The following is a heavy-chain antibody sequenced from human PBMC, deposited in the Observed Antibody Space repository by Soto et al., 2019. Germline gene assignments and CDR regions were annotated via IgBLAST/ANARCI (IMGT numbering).Heavy chain of an antibody. D-gene: IGHD2-2*01. Sequence: QVHLQESCQGLVKPSGTLSLTCAVSGGSISSSNWWSWVRQPPGKGLEWIGDIYHSGSTNYNPSLKSRVTVSVDKSKNQFSLKRGAVTAADAAVYYCARGNAVPAATTLTHGYYYYYGMDVWGQGTTVTVSS. CDR3: ARGNAVPAATTLTHGYYYYYGMDV. CDR2: IYHSGST. J-gene: IGHJ6*02. V-gene: IGHV4-4*02. CDR1: GGSISSSNW.